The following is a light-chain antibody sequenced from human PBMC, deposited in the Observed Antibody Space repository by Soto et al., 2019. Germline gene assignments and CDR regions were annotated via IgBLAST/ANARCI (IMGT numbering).Light chain of an antibody. J-gene: IGKJ1*01. V-gene: IGKV1-12*01. Sequence: DIQKTQSPSSGASSVADIVTISCLASQGIGGRLAWFQQKPGKAPQLLIYRASTLQSGVPSRFSGSGSGADFILTINSLQPEDFATYYCLQAYTFPRTFGQGTKVDIK. CDR1: QGIGGR. CDR3: LQAYTFPRT. CDR2: RAS.